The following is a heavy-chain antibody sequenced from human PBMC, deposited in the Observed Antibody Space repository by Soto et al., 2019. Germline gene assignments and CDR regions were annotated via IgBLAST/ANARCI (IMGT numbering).Heavy chain of an antibody. CDR3: ARDFPSGKYYDFWSGPNHGMDV. D-gene: IGHD3-3*01. CDR1: GFTFSDYY. Sequence: NPGGSLRLSCAASGFTFSDYYMSWIRQAPGKGLEWVSYISSSGSTIYYADSVKGRFTISRDNAKNSLYLQMNSLRAEDTAVYYCARDFPSGKYYDFWSGPNHGMDVWGQGTTVTVSS. V-gene: IGHV3-11*01. J-gene: IGHJ6*02. CDR2: ISSSGSTI.